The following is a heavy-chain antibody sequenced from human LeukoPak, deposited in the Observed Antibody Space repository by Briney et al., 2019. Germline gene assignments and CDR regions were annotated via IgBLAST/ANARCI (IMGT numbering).Heavy chain of an antibody. Sequence: GGSLRLSCAASGFTFSSYAMSWVRQAPGKGLEWVSAISGSGGSTYYADSVKGRFTISRDDSKNTLYLQMNSLRAEDTAVYYCAKDRGGYGYNHPPPYWGQGTLVTVSS. CDR1: GFTFSSYA. CDR3: AKDRGGYGYNHPPPY. D-gene: IGHD5-24*01. CDR2: ISGSGGST. J-gene: IGHJ4*02. V-gene: IGHV3-23*01.